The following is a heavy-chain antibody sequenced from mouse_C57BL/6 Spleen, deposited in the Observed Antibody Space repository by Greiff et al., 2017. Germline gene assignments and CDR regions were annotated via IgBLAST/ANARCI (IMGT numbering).Heavy chain of an antibody. Sequence: EVKVVESGGGLVKPGGSLKLSCAASGFTFSSYAMSWVRQTPEKRLEWVATISDGGSYTYYPENVKGRFTISRDNAKNNLYLQMSHLKSEDTAMYYCASNYYGSSFYFDYWGQGTTLTVSS. CDR2: ISDGGSYT. CDR3: ASNYYGSSFYFDY. J-gene: IGHJ2*01. D-gene: IGHD1-1*01. V-gene: IGHV5-4*03. CDR1: GFTFSSYA.